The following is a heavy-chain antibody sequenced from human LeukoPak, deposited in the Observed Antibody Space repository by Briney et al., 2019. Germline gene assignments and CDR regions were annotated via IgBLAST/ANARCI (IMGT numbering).Heavy chain of an antibody. CDR1: GYTLTELS. J-gene: IGHJ4*02. D-gene: IGHD1-26*01. CDR3: ATGLSGSYYLFDY. Sequence: ASVKVSCKVSGYTLTELSMHWVRQAPGKGLEWMGGFDPEDGETIYAQKFRDRVTMTEDTSTDTAYMELSSLRSEDTAVYYCATGLSGSYYLFDYWGQGTLVTVSS. CDR2: FDPEDGET. V-gene: IGHV1-24*01.